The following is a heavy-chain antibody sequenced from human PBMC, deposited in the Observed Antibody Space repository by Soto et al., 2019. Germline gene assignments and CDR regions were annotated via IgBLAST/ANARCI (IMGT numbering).Heavy chain of an antibody. CDR1: GFSLSNTAEG. Sequence: QITLKESGPTLVKPTRTLTLTCTFSGFSLSNTAEGEGWFGRPQGKALEWLALLYWDDNERYSPSLKSRRTITKDASKNQVVLTMTNVDPVDTATYYCAHGSCSSADCYPNPYLDYWGQGILVTVSS. V-gene: IGHV2-5*02. CDR3: AHGSCSSADCYPNPYLDY. CDR2: LYWDDNE. D-gene: IGHD2-2*01. J-gene: IGHJ4*02.